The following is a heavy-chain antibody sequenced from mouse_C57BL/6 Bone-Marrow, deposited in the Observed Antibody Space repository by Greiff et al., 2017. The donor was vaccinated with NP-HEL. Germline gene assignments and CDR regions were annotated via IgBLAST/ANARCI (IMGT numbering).Heavy chain of an antibody. CDR3: AREAKGFAY. J-gene: IGHJ3*01. CDR1: GYSITSGYY. V-gene: IGHV3-6*01. CDR2: ISYDGSN. Sequence: EVHLVESGPGLVKPSQSLSLTCSVTGYSITSGYYWNWIRQFPGNKLEWMGYISYDGSNNYNPSLKNRISITRDTSKNQFFLKLNSVTTEDTATYYCAREAKGFAYWGQGTLVTVSA.